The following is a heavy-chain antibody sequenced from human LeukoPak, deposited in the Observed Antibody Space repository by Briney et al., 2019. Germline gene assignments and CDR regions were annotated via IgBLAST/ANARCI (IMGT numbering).Heavy chain of an antibody. D-gene: IGHD2-21*02. Sequence: GASVTVSCKASGYTFTKYGPTWVRQAPGQGLEWMGWISTDKADTYYAQNYQGRVTMTIDTSTSTAYMELRSLTSDDTAVYYCVRDCASDCSIKGHYFFDLWGRGTLVTVSS. J-gene: IGHJ2*01. V-gene: IGHV1-18*01. CDR1: GYTFTKYG. CDR3: VRDCASDCSIKGHYFFDL. CDR2: ISTDKADT.